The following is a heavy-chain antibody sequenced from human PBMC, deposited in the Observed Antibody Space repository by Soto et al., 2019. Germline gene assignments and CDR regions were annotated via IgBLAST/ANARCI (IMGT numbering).Heavy chain of an antibody. D-gene: IGHD3-3*01. V-gene: IGHV4-31*03. Sequence: QVQLQESGPGLVKPSQTLSLTCTVSGASISSGGSYWSWIRQRPGKGLEWIGYIFYRGSFYYTPSLNGRVMISPDTSKNQFSLRLTSVTAADTAVYYCARAPEPPPIFGVVRPYFFDYWGQGTLVTVSS. CDR3: ARAPEPPPIFGVVRPYFFDY. CDR2: IFYRGSF. J-gene: IGHJ4*02. CDR1: GASISSGGSY.